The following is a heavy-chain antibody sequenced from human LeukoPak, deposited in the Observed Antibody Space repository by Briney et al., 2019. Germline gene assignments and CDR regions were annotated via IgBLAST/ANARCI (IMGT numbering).Heavy chain of an antibody. CDR1: KFNFHNYG. D-gene: IGHD3-9*01. Sequence: PGGSLRLSCTTPKFNFHNYGLTWVRQAPGKELEWVSSISGSGTQYAASVQGRFTISRDNSKNTLYLQMNSLRAEDTAVYYCARDGHYDILTGYFQDWGQGTLVTVSS. CDR2: ISGSGT. V-gene: IGHV3-23*01. J-gene: IGHJ1*01. CDR3: ARDGHYDILTGYFQD.